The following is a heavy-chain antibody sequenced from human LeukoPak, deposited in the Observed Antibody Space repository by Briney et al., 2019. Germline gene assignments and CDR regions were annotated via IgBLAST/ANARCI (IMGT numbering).Heavy chain of an antibody. CDR3: ARGSAIDPFSDY. J-gene: IGHJ4*02. V-gene: IGHV3-66*01. CDR1: EFSVGSNY. CDR2: IYSGGST. D-gene: IGHD5-18*01. Sequence: GGSLRLSCAASEFSVGSNYMTWVRQAPGKGLEWVSLIYSGGSTNYADSVKGRFTISRDNSKNTLYLQMNSLRAEDTAVYYCARGSAIDPFSDYWGQGTLVTVSS.